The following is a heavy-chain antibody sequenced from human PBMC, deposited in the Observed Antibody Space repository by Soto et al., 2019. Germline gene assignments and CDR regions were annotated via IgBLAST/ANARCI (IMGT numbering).Heavy chain of an antibody. CDR2: ISYDGSNK. CDR1: GFTFSSYA. CDR3: ARGVTPRSFFDL. J-gene: IGHJ2*01. Sequence: QVQLVESGGGVVQPGRSLRLSCAASGFTFSSYAMHWVRQAPGKGLEWVAVISYDGSNKYYADSVKGRFTISRDNSKNTLYLQMNSLRAEDTAVYYCARGVTPRSFFDLWCRGTMVTVSS. D-gene: IGHD2-15*01. V-gene: IGHV3-30-3*01.